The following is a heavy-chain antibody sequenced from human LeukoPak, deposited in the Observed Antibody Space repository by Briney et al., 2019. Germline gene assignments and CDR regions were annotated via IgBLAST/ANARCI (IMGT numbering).Heavy chain of an antibody. D-gene: IGHD3-3*01. CDR3: ARVPKIRNQIFQYSQRGDGMDV. V-gene: IGHV4-38-2*02. CDR1: GFSISSGYY. Sequence: KPSETLSLTCSVSGFSISSGYYWGWIRQPPGKGLEWIGSIYHSGSTYYNPSLKSRVTISVDTSKNQFSLKLSSVTAADTAVYYCARVPKIRNQIFQYSQRGDGMDVWGQGTTVTVSS. CDR2: IYHSGST. J-gene: IGHJ6*02.